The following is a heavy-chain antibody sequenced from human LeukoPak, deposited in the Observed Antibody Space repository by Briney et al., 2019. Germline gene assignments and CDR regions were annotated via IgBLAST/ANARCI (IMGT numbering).Heavy chain of an antibody. D-gene: IGHD2-8*01. CDR2: IRSKGNSYAT. J-gene: IGHJ4*02. CDR1: GFTFSGSA. Sequence: GGSLRLSCAASGFTFSGSAMHWVRQASGKGLEWVGRIRSKGNSYATAYAASVKGKFTISRDDSKNTAYLQMNSLKTEDTAVYYCTFLGYCTNGVCRNYFDYWGQGTLVTVSS. V-gene: IGHV3-73*01. CDR3: TFLGYCTNGVCRNYFDY.